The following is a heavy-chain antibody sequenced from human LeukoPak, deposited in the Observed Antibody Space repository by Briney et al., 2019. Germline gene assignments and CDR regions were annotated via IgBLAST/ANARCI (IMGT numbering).Heavy chain of an antibody. CDR3: ARGRVVAWFDP. V-gene: IGHV4-34*01. J-gene: IGHJ5*02. D-gene: IGHD2-2*01. Sequence: SETLSLTCAVYGGSFSGYYWSWIRQPPGKGLEWIGEINHSGSTNYNPSLKSRVTISVDTSKNQFSLKLSSVTAADTVVYYCARGRVVAWFDPWGQGTLVTVSS. CDR1: GGSFSGYY. CDR2: INHSGST.